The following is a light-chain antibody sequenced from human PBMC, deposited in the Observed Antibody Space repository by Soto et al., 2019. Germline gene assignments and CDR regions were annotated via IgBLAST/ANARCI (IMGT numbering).Light chain of an antibody. CDR1: QGISHY. CDR2: AAS. CDR3: QKYNSASWT. J-gene: IGKJ1*01. V-gene: IGKV1-27*01. Sequence: DIQMTQSPSSLSASVGDRVTITCRASQGISHYLAWYQQKPGKVPKLLIYAASTLQSGVPSRFSGSGSETDFTLTISSLQPEDVATYYCQKYNSASWTFGQGTKVEI.